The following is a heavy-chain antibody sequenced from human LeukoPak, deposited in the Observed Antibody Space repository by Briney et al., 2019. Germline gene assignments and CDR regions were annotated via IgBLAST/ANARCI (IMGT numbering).Heavy chain of an antibody. Sequence: KPSETLSLTCTVSGGSISSYYWSWIRQPPGKGLEWIGYIYYSGSTNYNPSPKSRVTISVDTSKNQFSLKLSSVTAADTAVYYCARDLDSSGWYGYWGQGTLVTVSS. CDR3: ARDLDSSGWYGY. D-gene: IGHD6-19*01. J-gene: IGHJ4*02. CDR1: GGSISSYY. CDR2: IYYSGST. V-gene: IGHV4-59*01.